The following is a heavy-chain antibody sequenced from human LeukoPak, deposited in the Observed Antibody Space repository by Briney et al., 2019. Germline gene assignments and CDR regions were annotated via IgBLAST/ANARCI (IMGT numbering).Heavy chain of an antibody. Sequence: NSSETLSLTCAVYGGSFSGYYWSWIRQPPGKGLEWIGEINHSGSTNYNPSLKSRATIDTSKNQFSLKLSSVTAADTAVYYCARGRRLVVPAARAGFDPWGQGTLVTVSS. D-gene: IGHD2-2*01. CDR2: INHSGST. V-gene: IGHV4-34*01. CDR1: GGSFSGYY. CDR3: ARGRRLVVPAARAGFDP. J-gene: IGHJ5*02.